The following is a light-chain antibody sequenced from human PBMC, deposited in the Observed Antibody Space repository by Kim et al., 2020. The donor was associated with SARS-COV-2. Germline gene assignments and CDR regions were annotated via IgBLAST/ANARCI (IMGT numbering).Light chain of an antibody. J-gene: IGKJ5*01. Sequence: VSPEEKATVACRASQSVNSDLAWYQQKPGQAPRLLIYGASSRATDIPARFSGSGSGTEFTLTISSLQSEDSAVYYCQQHNSRPLTFGQGTRLEIK. CDR3: QQHNSRPLT. CDR1: QSVNSD. CDR2: GAS. V-gene: IGKV3-15*01.